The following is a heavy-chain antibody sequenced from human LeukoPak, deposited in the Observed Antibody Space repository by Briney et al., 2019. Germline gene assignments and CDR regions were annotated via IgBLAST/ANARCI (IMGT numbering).Heavy chain of an antibody. J-gene: IGHJ4*02. V-gene: IGHV1-18*04. D-gene: IGHD2-15*01. Sequence: ASVKVSCKASGYTFTGYYMHWVRQAPGQGLEWMGWISAYNGNTNYAQKLQGRVTMTTDTSTSTAYMELRSLRSDDTAVYYCARELVVAAPDYWGQGTLVTVSS. CDR3: ARELVVAAPDY. CDR2: ISAYNGNT. CDR1: GYTFTGYY.